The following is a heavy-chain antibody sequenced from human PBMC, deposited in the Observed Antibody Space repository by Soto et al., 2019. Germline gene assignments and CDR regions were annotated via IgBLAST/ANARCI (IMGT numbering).Heavy chain of an antibody. Sequence: GGSLRLSCAASGFTFSNAWMNWVRQAPGKGLEWVGRIKSKTDGGTTEYAARVKGRFTISRDDSKNTLYLQMNSLKTEDTAVYYCTAVMRYYYYGMDVWGQGTTVTVSS. V-gene: IGHV3-15*07. CDR2: IKSKTDGGTT. CDR3: TAVMRYYYYGMDV. J-gene: IGHJ6*02. D-gene: IGHD3-16*01. CDR1: GFTFSNAW.